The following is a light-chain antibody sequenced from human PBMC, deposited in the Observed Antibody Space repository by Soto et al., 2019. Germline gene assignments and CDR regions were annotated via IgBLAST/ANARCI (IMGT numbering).Light chain of an antibody. CDR1: SSDVGGYNY. CDR2: EVS. Sequence: LTQPASVYGSPGQSITISCPGTSSDVGGYNYVSWYQQHPGKAPKLMIYEVSNRPSGVSNRFSGSKSGNTASLTISGLQAEDETDYYCSSYTTSSTLVFGTGNKVTVL. V-gene: IGLV2-14*01. J-gene: IGLJ1*01. CDR3: SSYTTSSTLV.